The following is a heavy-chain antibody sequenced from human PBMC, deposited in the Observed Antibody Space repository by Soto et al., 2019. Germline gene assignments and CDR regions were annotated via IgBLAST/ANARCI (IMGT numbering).Heavy chain of an antibody. CDR2: IYYSGST. D-gene: IGHD6-19*01. V-gene: IGHV4-39*01. CDR1: GGSISSSRYY. J-gene: IGHJ4*02. CDR3: ASQYSSGWAFFDY. Sequence: SETMSLTCTVSGGSISSSRYYWGWIRQPPGKGLEWIGSIYYSGSTYYNPSLKSRVTISVDTSKNQFSLKLSSVTAADTAVYYCASQYSSGWAFFDYWGRGTLVTVSS.